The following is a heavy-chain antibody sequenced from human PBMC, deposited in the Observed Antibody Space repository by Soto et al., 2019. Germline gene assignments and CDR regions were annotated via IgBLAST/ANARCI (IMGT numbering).Heavy chain of an antibody. V-gene: IGHV3-64*01. CDR1: GFTFSSYA. CDR2: ITSSGANT. Sequence: EVQLVESGGGLVQPGGSLRLSCAASGFTFSSYAMHWVRQAPGQGLEYVSAITSSGANTDYASSVKGRFTISRDNSKNTLYLQMGSLRAEDMAVYYCARRIPFGYGMDVWGQGTTVTVSS. J-gene: IGHJ6*02. CDR3: ARRIPFGYGMDV. D-gene: IGHD2-21*01.